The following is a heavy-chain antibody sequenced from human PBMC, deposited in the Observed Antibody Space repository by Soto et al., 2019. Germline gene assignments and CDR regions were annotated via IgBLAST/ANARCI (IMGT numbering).Heavy chain of an antibody. CDR3: ASDTYYYDNSGFPTSDY. Sequence: SETLSLTCTVSGGSISSYYWSWIRQPPGKGLEWIGYIYDSGSTNYNPSLKSRVTISVDTSKNQFSLKLTSVTAADTAVYYCASDTYYYDNSGFPTSDYWGQGTLVTVSS. CDR1: GGSISSYY. J-gene: IGHJ4*02. D-gene: IGHD3-22*01. V-gene: IGHV4-59*01. CDR2: IYDSGST.